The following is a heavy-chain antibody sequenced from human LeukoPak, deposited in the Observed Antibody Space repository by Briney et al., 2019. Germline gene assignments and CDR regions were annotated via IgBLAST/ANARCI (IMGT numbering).Heavy chain of an antibody. CDR3: ASQTTRGYSWFDP. CDR1: GGSICSGGYA. CDR2: IYHSGSS. V-gene: IGHV4-30-2*01. Sequence: SETLSLTCAVSGGSICSGGYAWSWIRQPPGKGLERIGYIYHSGSSYYNPSLKSRVTISVDRSKNQFSLKLSSVTAADTAVYYCASQTTRGYSWFDPWGQGTLVTVSS. J-gene: IGHJ5*02. D-gene: IGHD2-15*01.